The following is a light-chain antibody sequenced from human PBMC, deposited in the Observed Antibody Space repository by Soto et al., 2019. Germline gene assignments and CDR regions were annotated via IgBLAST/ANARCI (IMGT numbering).Light chain of an antibody. J-gene: IGKJ4*01. CDR3: QQYNSWPLT. CDR2: DIS. CDR1: QSVSSN. Sequence: ETVMTQSPATLSVSPGKRATLSCRASQSVSSNLAWYQQKPGQPPRLLIYDISTRATGIPTRFSGSGSGTEFTLTISSLQSEDFAVYYCQQYNSWPLTFGGGTKVEIK. V-gene: IGKV3D-15*01.